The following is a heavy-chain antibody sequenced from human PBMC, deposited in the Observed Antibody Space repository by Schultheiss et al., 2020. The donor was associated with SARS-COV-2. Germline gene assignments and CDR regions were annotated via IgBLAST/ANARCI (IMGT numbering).Heavy chain of an antibody. CDR3: ARDSPFTYDFWTGYSGSFYYYGMDV. CDR2: INHSGST. Sequence: SQTLSLTCTVSGGSISSYYWSWIRQPPGKGLEWIGEINHSGSTYYNPSLKSRVTISVDTSKNQFSLKLSSVTAADTAVYYCARDSPFTYDFWTGYSGSFYYYGMDVWGQGTTVTVSS. D-gene: IGHD3-3*01. J-gene: IGHJ6*02. V-gene: IGHV4-59*01. CDR1: GGSISSYY.